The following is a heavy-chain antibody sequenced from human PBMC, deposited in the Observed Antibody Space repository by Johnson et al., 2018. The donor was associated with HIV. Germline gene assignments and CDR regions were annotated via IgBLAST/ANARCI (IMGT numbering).Heavy chain of an antibody. CDR1: GFTLDDYG. CDR3: ARGVVPDPFDI. Sequence: VESGGGLVQPGGSLRLSCGASGFTLDDYGMAWVRQAPGKGLEWVSGINWNGGSTGYADSVKGRFTISRDNSKNTLYLQMKSLRAEDTALCYCARGVVPDPFDIWGQGTMVTVSS. J-gene: IGHJ3*02. CDR2: INWNGGST. V-gene: IGHV3-20*04. D-gene: IGHD2-15*01.